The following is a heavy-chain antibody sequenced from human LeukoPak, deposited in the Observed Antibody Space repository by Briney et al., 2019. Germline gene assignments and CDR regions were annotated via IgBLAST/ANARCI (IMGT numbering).Heavy chain of an antibody. CDR1: GFTVSSNY. Sequence: GGSLRLSCAPSGFTVSSNYMSWVRKAPGKGLEWVSVIYSGGSTYYADSVKGRFTISRDNSKNTLYLQMNSLRAEDTAVYYCAKEGYYDSSGYYLDYWGQGTLVTVSS. CDR3: AKEGYYDSSGYYLDY. D-gene: IGHD3-22*01. J-gene: IGHJ4*02. V-gene: IGHV3-66*01. CDR2: IYSGGST.